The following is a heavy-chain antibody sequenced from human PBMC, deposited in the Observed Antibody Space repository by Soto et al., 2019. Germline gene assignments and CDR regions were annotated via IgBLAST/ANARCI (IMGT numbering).Heavy chain of an antibody. CDR2: INHSGST. J-gene: IGHJ6*02. CDR3: ARGGAYYGSGSYYSGRNYYYYYGMDV. CDR1: GGSFSGYY. D-gene: IGHD3-10*01. V-gene: IGHV4-34*01. Sequence: SETLSLTCAVCGGSFSGYYWSWIRQPPGKGLEWIGEINHSGSTNYNPSLKSRVTISVDTSKNQFSLKLSSVTAADTAVYYCARGGAYYGSGSYYSGRNYYYYYGMDVWGQGTTVTVSS.